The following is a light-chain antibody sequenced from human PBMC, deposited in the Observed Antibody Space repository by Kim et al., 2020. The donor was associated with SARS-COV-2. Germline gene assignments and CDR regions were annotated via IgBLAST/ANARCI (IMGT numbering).Light chain of an antibody. V-gene: IGKV1-27*01. CDR2: GAS. CDR1: QGISSA. CDR3: QQYDSPPRT. J-gene: IGKJ1*01. Sequence: ASVGDRFTISCRASQGISSALDWYQQKPGKAPHLLIYGASLLQSGVPSRFSGSRSGTDFTLTISSLQPEDVASYYCQQYDSPPRTFCHGTKVDIK.